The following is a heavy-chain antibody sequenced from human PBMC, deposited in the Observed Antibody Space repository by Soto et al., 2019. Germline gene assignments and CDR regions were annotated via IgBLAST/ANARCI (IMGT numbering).Heavy chain of an antibody. D-gene: IGHD2-2*01. CDR1: GFTFSSYW. Sequence: GGSLRLSCAASGFTFSSYWMSWVRQAPGKGLEWVANIKQDGSEKYYVDSVKGRFTISRDNAKNSLYLQMNSLRAEDTAVYYCARVSIGGVPAATGRRFFDYWGQGTLVTSPQ. V-gene: IGHV3-7*01. CDR2: IKQDGSEK. CDR3: ARVSIGGVPAATGRRFFDY. J-gene: IGHJ4*02.